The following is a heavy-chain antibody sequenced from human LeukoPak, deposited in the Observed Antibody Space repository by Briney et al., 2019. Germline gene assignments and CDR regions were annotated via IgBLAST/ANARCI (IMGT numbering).Heavy chain of an antibody. D-gene: IGHD5-18*01. Sequence: SETLSLTCTVSGGSISSYYWSWIRRPPGKGLEWIGYIYYSGSTYYNPSLKSRVTISVDTSKNQFSLKLSSVTAADTAVYYCARAPLDVDTAMVSAFDIWGQGTMVTVSS. CDR3: ARAPLDVDTAMVSAFDI. CDR1: GGSISSYY. J-gene: IGHJ3*02. CDR2: IYYSGST. V-gene: IGHV4-59*12.